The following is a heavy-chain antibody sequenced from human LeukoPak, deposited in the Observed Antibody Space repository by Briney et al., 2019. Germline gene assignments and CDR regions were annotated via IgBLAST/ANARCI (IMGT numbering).Heavy chain of an antibody. D-gene: IGHD4-23*01. Sequence: SETLSLTCTVSGGSISSSSYYWGWIRQPPGKGLEWIGSIYYSGSTYYNPSLKSRVTISVDTSKNQFSLKLTSVTAADTAVYYCARHWVVTPNYWGQGTLVTVSS. V-gene: IGHV4-39*01. J-gene: IGHJ4*02. CDR1: GGSISSSSYY. CDR2: IYYSGST. CDR3: ARHWVVTPNY.